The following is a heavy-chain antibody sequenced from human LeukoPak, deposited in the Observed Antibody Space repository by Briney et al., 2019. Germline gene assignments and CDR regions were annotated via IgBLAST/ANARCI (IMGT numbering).Heavy chain of an antibody. Sequence: GGSLRLSCAASGFTFSSYVVSWVRQAPGKGLEWVSGIIGSGGSTFYADAVKGRFTISRDNSKNTLYLEMNSLRAEDTALFYCAKSGDQVTVTKLDYWGQGTLVTVSS. J-gene: IGHJ4*02. CDR1: GFTFSSYV. D-gene: IGHD4-11*01. CDR2: IIGSGGST. V-gene: IGHV3-23*01. CDR3: AKSGDQVTVTKLDY.